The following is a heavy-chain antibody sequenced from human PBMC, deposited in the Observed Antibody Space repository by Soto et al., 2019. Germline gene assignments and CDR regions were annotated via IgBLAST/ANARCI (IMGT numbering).Heavy chain of an antibody. CDR1: GFTFSSYA. V-gene: IGHV3-23*01. CDR3: AKQAGGSYYVLLSQLGAFDI. CDR2: ISGSGGST. J-gene: IGHJ3*02. Sequence: AGGSLRLSCAASGFTFSSYAMSWVRQAPGKGLEWVSAISGSGGSTYYADSVKGRFTISRDNSKNTLYLQMNGLRAEDTAVYYCAKQAGGSYYVLLSQLGAFDIWGQGTMVTVSS. D-gene: IGHD1-26*01.